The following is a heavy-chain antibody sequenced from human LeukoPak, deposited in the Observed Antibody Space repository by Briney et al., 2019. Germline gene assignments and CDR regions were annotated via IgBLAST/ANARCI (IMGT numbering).Heavy chain of an antibody. CDR1: GGSFSGYY. V-gene: IGHV4-34*01. CDR3: ARGRGWNYYDSSALRR. CDR2: INHSGST. J-gene: IGHJ3*01. Sequence: SETLSLTCAVYGGSFSGYYWSWIRQPPGKGLEWIGEINHSGSTNYNPSLKSRDTISVDTSKNQFSLKLSSVTAADTAVYYCARGRGWNYYDSSALRRWGQGTMVTVSS. D-gene: IGHD3-22*01.